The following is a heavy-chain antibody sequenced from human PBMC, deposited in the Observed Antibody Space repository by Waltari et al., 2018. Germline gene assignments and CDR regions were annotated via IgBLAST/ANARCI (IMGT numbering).Heavy chain of an antibody. Sequence: QVQLQESGPGLVKPSETLSLTCTVSAGSISSHYWSWIRQPPGKGLEWIGYIYYSGSNNYNPSLKSRVTISVDTSKNQFSLKLSSVTAADTAVYYWARGRIWFDPWGQGTLVTVSS. V-gene: IGHV4-59*11. CDR2: IYYSGSN. J-gene: IGHJ5*02. CDR3: ARGRIWFDP. CDR1: AGSISSHY.